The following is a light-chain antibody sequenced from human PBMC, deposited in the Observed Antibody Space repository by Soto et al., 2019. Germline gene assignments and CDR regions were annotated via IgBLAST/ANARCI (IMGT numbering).Light chain of an antibody. V-gene: IGKV1-27*01. CDR3: QSYNDAWT. CDR2: AAS. CDR1: QGISHF. Sequence: DIQMTQSPSSLSASVGDRVTITCRASQGISHFLAWYQQKPGQVPKLLIYAASTLLPGVPSRFSGSGSGTDFTLTISSLQPEDVATYYCQSYNDAWTFGQGTKVEI. J-gene: IGKJ1*01.